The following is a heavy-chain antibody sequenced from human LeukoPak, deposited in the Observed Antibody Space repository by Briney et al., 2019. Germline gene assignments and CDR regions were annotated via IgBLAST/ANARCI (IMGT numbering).Heavy chain of an antibody. Sequence: PGGSLRLSCAASGFTFSSYGMHWVRQAPGKGLEWVAVISYDGSNKYYADSVKGRYTISRDNSKNTLYLQMNSLRAEDTAVYHCAKDPTVTTGYWGQGTLVTVSS. V-gene: IGHV3-30*18. CDR3: AKDPTVTTGY. J-gene: IGHJ4*02. CDR2: ISYDGSNK. CDR1: GFTFSSYG. D-gene: IGHD4-4*01.